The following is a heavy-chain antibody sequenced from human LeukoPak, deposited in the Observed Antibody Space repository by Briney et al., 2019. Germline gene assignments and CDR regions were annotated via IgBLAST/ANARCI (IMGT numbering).Heavy chain of an antibody. CDR1: GCTFRNYV. J-gene: IGHJ6*03. Sequence: GGSLRLSCAASGCTFRNYVMTGVRPAPGKGLDWVASIISGGSAIYYAESVRGRFIMSRHDFKNIVYLQVNSLRVEDTALYYCTKGVAASRSPYCMDVWGKGTTVTVSS. V-gene: IGHV3-23*01. CDR2: IISGGSAI. CDR3: TKGVAASRSPYCMDV. D-gene: IGHD2-2*01.